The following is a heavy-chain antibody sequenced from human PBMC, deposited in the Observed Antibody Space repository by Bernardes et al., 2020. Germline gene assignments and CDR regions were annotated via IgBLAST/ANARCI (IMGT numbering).Heavy chain of an antibody. V-gene: IGHV4-39*01. Sequence: ETLSLTCTVSGGSISSSSYYWGWIRQPPGKGLEWIGSIYYSGSTYYNPSLKSRVTISVDTSKNQFSLKLSSVTAADTAVYYCARVYYDFWSGYYTGWFDPWGQGTLVTVSS. CDR2: IYYSGST. J-gene: IGHJ5*02. CDR1: GGSISSSSYY. CDR3: ARVYYDFWSGYYTGWFDP. D-gene: IGHD3-3*01.